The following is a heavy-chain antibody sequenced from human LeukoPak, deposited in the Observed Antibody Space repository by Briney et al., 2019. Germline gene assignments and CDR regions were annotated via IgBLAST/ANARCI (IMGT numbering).Heavy chain of an antibody. CDR2: VNHSGST. V-gene: IGHV4-34*01. J-gene: IGHJ4*02. CDR3: ARVKDRIAASDY. CDR1: GGSFRGYY. D-gene: IGHD6-13*01. Sequence: PLETLSLTCADYGGSFRGYYWSWIRQPPGKGLEWIGEVNHSGSTNYNPSLKSRVTISVDTSKNQFSLKLSSVTAADTAVYYCARVKDRIAASDYWGQGTLVTVSS.